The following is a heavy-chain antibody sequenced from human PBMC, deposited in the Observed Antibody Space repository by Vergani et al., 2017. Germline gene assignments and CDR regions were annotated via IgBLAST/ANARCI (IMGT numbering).Heavy chain of an antibody. J-gene: IGHJ4*02. V-gene: IGHV1-69*02. Sequence: QVQLVQSGAEVKKPGSSVKVSCKASGGTFSSYTISCVRQAPGQGLEWMGRIIPILGIANYAQKFQGRVTITADKSTSTAYMELSSLRSEDTAVYYCARAGNYYGDYPEINWGQGTLVTVSS. CDR1: GGTFSSYT. CDR3: ARAGNYYGDYPEIN. CDR2: IIPILGIA. D-gene: IGHD4-17*01.